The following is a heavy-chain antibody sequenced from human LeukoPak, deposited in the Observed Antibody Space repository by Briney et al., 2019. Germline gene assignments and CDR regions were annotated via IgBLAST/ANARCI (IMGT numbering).Heavy chain of an antibody. D-gene: IGHD5-18*01. Sequence: GRSLRVSCAASGFTFSSCAMHWVRQAPGKGLEWVAVISYDGSNKYYADSVKGRFTISRDNSKNTLYLQMNSLRAEDTAVYYCARAVDTAMVTKGFDYWGQGTLVTVSS. CDR2: ISYDGSNK. CDR3: ARAVDTAMVTKGFDY. J-gene: IGHJ4*02. CDR1: GFTFSSCA. V-gene: IGHV3-30*04.